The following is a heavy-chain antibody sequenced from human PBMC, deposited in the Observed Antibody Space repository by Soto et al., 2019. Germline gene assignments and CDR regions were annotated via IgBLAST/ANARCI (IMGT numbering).Heavy chain of an antibody. V-gene: IGHV1-46*01. D-gene: IGHD6-19*01. CDR2: LNPRGGSK. CDR3: ARDGIAVAGTFPALYYYYGMDV. Sequence: QVQLVQSGAEVKKPGASVKVSCKTSGYTFTNYYLHWVRQAPGQGLEWMGILNPRGGSKTYAQKFQGRVSMTSDTSTNTFNMELSGLRSEDTAVYYCARDGIAVAGTFPALYYYYGMDVWGQGTTVTVSS. J-gene: IGHJ6*02. CDR1: GYTFTNYY.